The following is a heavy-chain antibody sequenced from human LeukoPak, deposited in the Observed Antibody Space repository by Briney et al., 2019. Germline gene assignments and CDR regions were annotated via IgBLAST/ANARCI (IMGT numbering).Heavy chain of an antibody. D-gene: IGHD2-8*02. CDR3: ARDPLVHAFDI. J-gene: IGHJ3*02. V-gene: IGHV4-59*01. Sequence: PSETLSLTRTVSGGSISSYYWSWIRQPPGKGLEWIGYIYYSGSTNYNPSLKSRVTISVDTSKNQFSLKLSSVTAADTAVYYCARDPLVHAFDIWGQGTMVTVSS. CDR1: GGSISSYY. CDR2: IYYSGST.